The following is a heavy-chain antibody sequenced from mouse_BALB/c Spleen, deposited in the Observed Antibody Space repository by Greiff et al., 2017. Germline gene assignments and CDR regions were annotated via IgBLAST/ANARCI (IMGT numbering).Heavy chain of an antibody. CDR3: APQHYGDYGAWFAY. Sequence: VQLQQSGAELVKPGASVKLSCTASGFTINDNYMHWVKQRPEQGLEWIGRIDPANGNTKYDPKFQGKATITADTSSNTAYLQLSSLTSEDTAVYYCAPQHYGDYGAWFAYWGQGTLVTVSA. CDR2: IDPANGNT. D-gene: IGHD2-13*01. V-gene: IGHV14-3*02. J-gene: IGHJ3*01. CDR1: GFTINDNY.